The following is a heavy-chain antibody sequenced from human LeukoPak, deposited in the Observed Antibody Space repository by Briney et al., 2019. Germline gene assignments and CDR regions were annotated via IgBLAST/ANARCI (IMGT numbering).Heavy chain of an antibody. Sequence: GGSLRLSCAASKFAFSSYAMSWVRQAPGKGLEWVSAISGGGGNTYYADSVKGRFTISRDNSKNTLYLQMNSLRAEDTAVYYCAKDRRDDYVWGSYYALDYWGQGTLVTVSS. CDR3: AKDRRDDYVWGSYYALDY. CDR1: KFAFSSYA. CDR2: ISGGGGNT. D-gene: IGHD3-16*01. J-gene: IGHJ4*02. V-gene: IGHV3-23*01.